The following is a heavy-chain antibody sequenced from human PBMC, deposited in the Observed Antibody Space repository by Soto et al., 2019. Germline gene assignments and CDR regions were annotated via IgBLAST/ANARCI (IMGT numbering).Heavy chain of an antibody. CDR1: GFTFSSYG. CDR3: AKIRVPSSSWYEPLGWFAP. Sequence: GGSLRLSCAASGFTFSSYGMHWVRQAPGKGLEWVAVISYDGSNKYYADSVKGRFTISRDNSKNTLYLQMNSLRAEDTAVYYCAKIRVPSSSWYEPLGWFAPWGQGTLVTVSS. D-gene: IGHD6-13*01. V-gene: IGHV3-30*18. J-gene: IGHJ5*02. CDR2: ISYDGSNK.